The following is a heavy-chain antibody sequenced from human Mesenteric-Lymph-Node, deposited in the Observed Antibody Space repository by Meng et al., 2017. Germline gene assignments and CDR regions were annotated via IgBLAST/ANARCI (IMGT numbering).Heavy chain of an antibody. V-gene: IGHV2-5*01. J-gene: IGHJ3*01. CDR3: VHRPNNKGGFDF. D-gene: IGHD1/OR15-1a*01. Sequence: SGPTLVKPTQTLTLTCTFSGFSLSATGVGVGWIRQPPGKALEWLTHIYWSDDKRYSPSLRSRLTITKDTSKSQVVLTLTNMDPADTATYYCVHRPNNKGGFDFWGQGTMVTVSS. CDR1: GFSLSATGVG. CDR2: IYWSDDK.